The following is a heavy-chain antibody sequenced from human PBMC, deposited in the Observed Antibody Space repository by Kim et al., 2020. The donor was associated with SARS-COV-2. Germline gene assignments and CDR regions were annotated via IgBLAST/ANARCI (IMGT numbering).Heavy chain of an antibody. CDR3: ARAPSPVVAIDY. Sequence: ASVKVSCKASGYTFTSYAMHWVRQAPGQRLEWMGWINAGNGNTKYSQKFQGRVTITRDTSASTAYMELSSLRSEDTAVYYCARAPSPVVAIDYWGQGTLVTVSS. J-gene: IGHJ4*02. CDR1: GYTFTSYA. CDR2: INAGNGNT. D-gene: IGHD2-15*01. V-gene: IGHV1-3*01.